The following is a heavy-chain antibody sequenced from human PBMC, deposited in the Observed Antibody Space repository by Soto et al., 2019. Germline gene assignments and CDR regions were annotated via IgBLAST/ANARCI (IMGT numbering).Heavy chain of an antibody. CDR1: GFSFSSYS. CDR3: ARGYCNGGSCFPGIY. D-gene: IGHD2-15*01. V-gene: IGHV3-48*02. Sequence: PGGSLRLSCAASGFSFSSYSIHWFGQAPGKGLEWVSYISGSSDTIYYADSVKGRFTISRDNAKNSLYLHMNSLRDEDTAVYYCARGYCNGGSCFPGIYWGQGTLVTVSS. J-gene: IGHJ4*02. CDR2: ISGSSDTI.